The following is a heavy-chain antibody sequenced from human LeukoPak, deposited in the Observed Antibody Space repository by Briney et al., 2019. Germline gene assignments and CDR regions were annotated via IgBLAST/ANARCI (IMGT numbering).Heavy chain of an antibody. J-gene: IGHJ4*02. CDR1: GFTFSSYA. Sequence: GRSLRLSCAASGFTFSSYAMHWVRQAPGKGLEWVANIKQDGREKYYVDSVKGRFTISRDNAKNSLYLQMNSLRAEDTAVYYCARGHLLVDYWGQGTLVTVSS. CDR3: ARGHLLVDY. V-gene: IGHV3-7*01. CDR2: IKQDGREK.